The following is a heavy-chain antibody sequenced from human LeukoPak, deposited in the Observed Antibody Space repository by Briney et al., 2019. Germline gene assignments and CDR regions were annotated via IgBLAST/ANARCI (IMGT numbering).Heavy chain of an antibody. D-gene: IGHD5-18*01. J-gene: IGHJ3*02. V-gene: IGHV1-8*01. Sequence: GASVKVSCKASGYTFTSYDINWVRQATGQGLEWMGWMNPNSGNTGYAQKFQGRVTMTRNTSISTAYMELSSLRSEDTAVYYCATTTAMVTGAFDIWGQGRMVTVSS. CDR2: MNPNSGNT. CDR3: ATTTAMVTGAFDI. CDR1: GYTFTSYD.